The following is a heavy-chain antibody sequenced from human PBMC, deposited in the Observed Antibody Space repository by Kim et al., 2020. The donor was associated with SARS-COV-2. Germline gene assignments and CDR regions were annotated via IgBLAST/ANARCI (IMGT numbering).Heavy chain of an antibody. D-gene: IGHD3-22*01. J-gene: IGHJ5*02. CDR2: INSDGSST. CDR1: GFTFSSYW. CDR3: ARDPSTYYYDSSGPNWFDP. Sequence: GGSLRLSCAASGFTFSSYWMHWVRQAPGKGLVWVSRINSDGSSTSYADSVKGRFTISRDNDKNTLYLQMNSLRAEDTAVYYCARDPSTYYYDSSGPNWFDPWGQGTLVTVSS. V-gene: IGHV3-74*01.